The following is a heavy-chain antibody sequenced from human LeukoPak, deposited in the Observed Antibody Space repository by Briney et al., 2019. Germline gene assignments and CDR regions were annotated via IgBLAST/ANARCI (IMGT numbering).Heavy chain of an antibody. D-gene: IGHD3-9*01. J-gene: IGHJ4*02. V-gene: IGHV4-34*01. Sequence: TASETLSLXCDVYDGSFSGFFWGWIRQPPGQVLEWIGEINHSGITNYNPSLKSRVTMSVDTSKNQFSLKLSSVTAADTAVYFCARFTGYLYFDYWGQGTLVTVSS. CDR1: DGSFSGFF. CDR2: INHSGIT. CDR3: ARFTGYLYFDY.